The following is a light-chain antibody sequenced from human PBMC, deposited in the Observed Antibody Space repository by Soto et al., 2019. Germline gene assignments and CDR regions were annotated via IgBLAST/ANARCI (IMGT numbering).Light chain of an antibody. CDR3: QQRINWPLT. CDR2: DAS. V-gene: IGKV3-11*01. CDR1: QSVSSH. Sequence: EIVLTQSPATLSLSPGERATLSCRASQSVSSHLAWFQQKRGQAPRLLIYDASNRATGIPARFSGSGSGTDFTLTISSLEPEDVAVYYCQQRINWPLTFGGGTKVEVK. J-gene: IGKJ4*01.